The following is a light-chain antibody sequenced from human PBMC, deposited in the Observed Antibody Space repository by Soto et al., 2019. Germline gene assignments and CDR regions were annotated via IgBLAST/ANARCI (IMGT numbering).Light chain of an antibody. J-gene: IGKJ1*01. CDR2: AAS. CDR1: QSISSY. Sequence: DIQMTQSPSSLSASVGDRVVITCRASQSISSYVNWYQQKPGKAPKLLIHAASSLQSGVPSRFRGSGSGTDFTLTISSLQPGDFATYYCQQSYSSLWTFGQGTKVEIK. CDR3: QQSYSSLWT. V-gene: IGKV1-39*01.